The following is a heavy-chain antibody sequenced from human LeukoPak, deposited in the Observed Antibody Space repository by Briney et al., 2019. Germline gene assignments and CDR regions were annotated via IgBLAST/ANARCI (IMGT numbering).Heavy chain of an antibody. CDR2: MNPNSGNT. J-gene: IGHJ4*02. D-gene: IGHD2-8*02. Sequence: GASVKVSCKASGYTFTSHDINWVRQATGQGLEWMGWMNPNSGNTGYAQKFQGRVTMTRNTSISTAYMELSSLRSEDTAVYYCAITPDYHTGYYFDYWGQGTLVTVSS. CDR1: GYTFTSHD. CDR3: AITPDYHTGYYFDY. V-gene: IGHV1-8*01.